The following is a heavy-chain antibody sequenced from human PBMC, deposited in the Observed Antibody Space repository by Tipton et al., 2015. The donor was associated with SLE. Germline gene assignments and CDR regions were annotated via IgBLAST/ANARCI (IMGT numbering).Heavy chain of an antibody. Sequence: TLSLTCTVSGGSISSGDYYWSWIRQHPGRGLEWIGYIYYSGSTYYNPSLKSRVTISVDTSKNQFSLKLSSVTAADTAVYYCAREVVTGNGRHFGPWGQGTLVTVS. CDR2: IYYSGST. D-gene: IGHD3-22*01. J-gene: IGHJ5*02. CDR1: GGSISSGDYY. V-gene: IGHV4-31*03. CDR3: AREVVTGNGRHFGP.